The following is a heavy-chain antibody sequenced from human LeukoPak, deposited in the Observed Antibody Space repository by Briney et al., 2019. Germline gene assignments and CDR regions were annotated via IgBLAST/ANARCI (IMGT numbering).Heavy chain of an antibody. J-gene: IGHJ4*02. D-gene: IGHD2-21*01. Sequence: PGGSLRLSRVVSGFTFSSYSMSWVRQAPGKGLEWVSSISSSSSYIYYADSLKGRFTISRDNAKNSLYLQMNSLRAEDTAVYYCARKLVGISQIDYWGQGTLVTVSS. CDR3: ARKLVGISQIDY. CDR2: ISSSSSYI. CDR1: GFTFSSYS. V-gene: IGHV3-21*01.